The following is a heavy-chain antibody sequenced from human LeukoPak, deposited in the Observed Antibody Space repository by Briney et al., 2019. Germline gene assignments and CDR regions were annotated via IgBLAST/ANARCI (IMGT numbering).Heavy chain of an antibody. CDR2: IYPGDSDT. Sequence: GESLKISCTASGYSFGTYWIAWVRQKPGEGLEWMGIIYPGDSDTRYSPSFQGQVTISADKSISTAYLQWSSLKASDTAMYYCARPGCTRTTCYSEPWFWGQGTQVTVSS. D-gene: IGHD2-2*01. J-gene: IGHJ4*02. CDR3: ARPGCTRTTCYSEPWF. CDR1: GYSFGTYW. V-gene: IGHV5-51*01.